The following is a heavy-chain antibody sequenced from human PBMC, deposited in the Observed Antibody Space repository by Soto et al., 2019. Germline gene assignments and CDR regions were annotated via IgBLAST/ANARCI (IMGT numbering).Heavy chain of an antibody. V-gene: IGHV3-23*01. D-gene: IGHD3-22*01. CDR2: ISGSGGST. CDR3: AKDVDYYDSSGPRNY. CDR1: GFTFSSYA. Sequence: HPGGSLRLSCAASGFTFSSYAMSWVRQAPGKGLEWVSAISGSGGSTYYADSVKGRFTISRDNSKNTLYLQMNSLRAEDTAVYYCAKDVDYYDSSGPRNYWGQGTLVTVSS. J-gene: IGHJ4*02.